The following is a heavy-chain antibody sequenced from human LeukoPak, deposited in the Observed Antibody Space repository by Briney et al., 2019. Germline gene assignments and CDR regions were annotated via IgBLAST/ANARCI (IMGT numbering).Heavy chain of an antibody. J-gene: IGHJ4*02. CDR3: ARVEDYYGFYY. V-gene: IGHV4-30-2*01. CDR2: IYHSGST. CDR1: GGSLSSGGYS. Sequence: KTSETLSLTCAVSGGSLSSGGYSWSWIRQPPGKGLEWIGYIYHSGSTYYNPSLKSRVTISVDRSKNQFSLKLSSVTAADTAVYYCARVEDYYGFYYWGQGTLVTVSS. D-gene: IGHD3-10*01.